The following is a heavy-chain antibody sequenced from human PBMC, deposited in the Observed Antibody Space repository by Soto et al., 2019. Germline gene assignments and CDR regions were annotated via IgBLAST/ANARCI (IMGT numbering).Heavy chain of an antibody. CDR1: GFSFSAYG. CDR3: AKDPGISGYHYEGDYFDY. J-gene: IGHJ4*02. V-gene: IGHV3-23*01. Sequence: PGGSLRLSCAASGFSFSAYGMGGVRQAPGKGLEWVSAISGSGGSTYYADSVKGRFTISRDNSKNTLYLQMNSLRAEDTAVYYCAKDPGISGYHYEGDYFDYWGQGTLVTSPQ. CDR2: ISGSGGST. D-gene: IGHD3-22*01.